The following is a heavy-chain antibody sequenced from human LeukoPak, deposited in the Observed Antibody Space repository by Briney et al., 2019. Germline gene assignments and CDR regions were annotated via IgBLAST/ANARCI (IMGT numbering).Heavy chain of an antibody. J-gene: IGHJ4*02. CDR2: ISGSGGST. CDR1: GFTFSSYA. V-gene: IGHV3-23*01. Sequence: TGGSLRLSCAASGFTFSSYAMSWVRQAPGKGLEWVSAISGSGGSTYYADSVKGRLTISRDNSKNTLYLQMNSLRAEDTAVYYCAKAHDSRAYYFDYWGQGTLVTVSS. CDR3: AKAHDSRAYYFDY. D-gene: IGHD3-22*01.